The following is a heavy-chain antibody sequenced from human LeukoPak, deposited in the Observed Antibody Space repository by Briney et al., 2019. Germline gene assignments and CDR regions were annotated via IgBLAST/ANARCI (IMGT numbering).Heavy chain of an antibody. D-gene: IGHD3-3*02. CDR3: TTWSRLLGLYGMDV. Sequence: PGGSLRLSCAASGFAFSNAWMSWVRQAPGKGLEWVGRIKSKTDGGTTDYAAPVKGRFTISRDDSKNTLYLQMNSLKTEDTAVYYCTTWSRLLGLYGMDVWGQGTTVTVSS. CDR1: GFAFSNAW. J-gene: IGHJ6*02. V-gene: IGHV3-15*01. CDR2: IKSKTDGGTT.